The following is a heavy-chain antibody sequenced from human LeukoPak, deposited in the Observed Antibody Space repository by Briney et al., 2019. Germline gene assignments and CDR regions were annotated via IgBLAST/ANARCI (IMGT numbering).Heavy chain of an antibody. CDR2: ISSSSSTI. Sequence: GGSLRLSCAASGFTFSSYSMNWVRQAPGKGLEWVSYISSSSSTIYYADSVKGRFTTSRDNAKNSLYLQMNSLRAEDTAVYYCARDRSGSYKNDAFDIWGQGTMVTVSS. CDR3: ARDRSGSYKNDAFDI. J-gene: IGHJ3*02. CDR1: GFTFSSYS. V-gene: IGHV3-48*04. D-gene: IGHD1-26*01.